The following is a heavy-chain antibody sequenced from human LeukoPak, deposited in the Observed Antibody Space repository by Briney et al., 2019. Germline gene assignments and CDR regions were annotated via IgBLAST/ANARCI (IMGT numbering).Heavy chain of an antibody. J-gene: IGHJ5*02. CDR2: IYYSGST. Sequence: PSETLSLTCTVSGGSISSSSYYWGWIRQPPGKGLEWIGSIYYSGSTYYNPSLKSRVTISVDTPKNQFSLKLSSVTAADTAVYYCARRGRLGQQLNWFDPWGQGTLVTVSS. D-gene: IGHD6-13*01. CDR1: GGSISSSSYY. V-gene: IGHV4-39*01. CDR3: ARRGRLGQQLNWFDP.